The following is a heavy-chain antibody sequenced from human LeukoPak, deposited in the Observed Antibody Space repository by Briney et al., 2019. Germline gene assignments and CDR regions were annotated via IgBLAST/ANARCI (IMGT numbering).Heavy chain of an antibody. CDR2: VSGSGDTT. V-gene: IGHV3-23*01. CDR1: GFTFSSCG. D-gene: IGHD3-22*01. CDR3: AKHSIGYLQPLDC. J-gene: IGHJ4*02. Sequence: GGSLRLSCAASGFTFSSCGMSWVRQAPGKGLEWVSIVSGSGDTTYYADSVNGRFTISRDNSKNTLWLQMHSLRADDTAIYYCAKHSIGYLQPLDCWGQGTLVTVSS.